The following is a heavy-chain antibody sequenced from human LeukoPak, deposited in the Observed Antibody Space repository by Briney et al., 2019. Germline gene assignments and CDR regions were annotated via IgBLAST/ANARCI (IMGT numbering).Heavy chain of an antibody. CDR3: ARTDTGYSSSGAVDY. J-gene: IGHJ4*02. Sequence: ASVKVSCKASGYTFTSYYMHWVRQAPGQGLEWMGIINPSGGSTSYAQKFQGRVTMTRDMSTSTVYMELSSLRSEDTAVYYCARTDTGYSSSGAVDYWGQGTLVTVSS. CDR1: GYTFTSYY. CDR2: INPSGGST. D-gene: IGHD6-13*01. V-gene: IGHV1-46*01.